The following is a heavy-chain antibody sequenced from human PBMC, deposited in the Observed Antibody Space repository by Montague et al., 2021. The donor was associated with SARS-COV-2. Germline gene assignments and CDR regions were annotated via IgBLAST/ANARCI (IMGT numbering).Heavy chain of an antibody. CDR1: GGSISSYY. D-gene: IGHD3-10*01. CDR3: ARAGSGSYSFHYYYGMDV. CDR2: IYYSGST. Sequence: SETLSLTCTVSGGSISSYYWSWIRQPPGKGLEWIGYIYYSGSTNYNPSLKSRVTISVDTSKNQFSLKLSSVTAADTAVYYCARAGSGSYSFHYYYGMDVCGQGTPLTVSS. J-gene: IGHJ6*02. V-gene: IGHV4-59*08.